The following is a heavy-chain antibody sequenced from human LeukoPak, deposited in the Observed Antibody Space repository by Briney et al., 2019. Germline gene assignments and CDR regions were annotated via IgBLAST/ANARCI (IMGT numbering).Heavy chain of an antibody. V-gene: IGHV3-30*18. D-gene: IGHD6-19*01. Sequence: GRSLRLSFAASGLTFSSDGMRSVRQAPGKGLEWVAVISYDGSNTYYADSVKGRFTISTDNSKNTLYLQMNSLRAEDTSVYYCAKSDSGWLDYWGQGTLVTVSS. CDR3: AKSDSGWLDY. CDR1: GLTFSSDG. CDR2: ISYDGSNT. J-gene: IGHJ4*02.